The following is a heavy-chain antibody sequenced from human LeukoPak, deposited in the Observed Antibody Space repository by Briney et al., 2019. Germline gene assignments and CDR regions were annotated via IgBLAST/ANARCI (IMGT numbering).Heavy chain of an antibody. CDR2: INSDGSST. D-gene: IGHD2-8*01. CDR1: GFTFSSYW. Sequence: LPGGSLRLSCAASGFTFSSYWMHWVRQAPGKGLVWVSRINSDGSSTSYADSVKGRFTISRDNAKNTLYLQMNSLRAEDTAVYYCARVTERVMGNFDYWGQGTLVIVSS. V-gene: IGHV3-74*01. CDR3: ARVTERVMGNFDY. J-gene: IGHJ4*02.